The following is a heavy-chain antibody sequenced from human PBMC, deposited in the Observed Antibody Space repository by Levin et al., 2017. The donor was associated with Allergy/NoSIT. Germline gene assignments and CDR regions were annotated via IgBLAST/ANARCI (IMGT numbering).Heavy chain of an antibody. D-gene: IGHD2-2*01. CDR3: GRDIVVEPGVAYYYNGMDV. CDR1: GYSLRDHG. Sequence: GASVKVSCKASGYSLRDHGISWVRQAPGQGLEWMGWISDYNGKTDYSEKFQGRLRMTTDRSTSTAYMELRSLTSDDTAIYYCGRDIVVEPGVAYYYNGMDVWGQGTTIIVSS. CDR2: ISDYNGKT. J-gene: IGHJ6*02. V-gene: IGHV1-18*01.